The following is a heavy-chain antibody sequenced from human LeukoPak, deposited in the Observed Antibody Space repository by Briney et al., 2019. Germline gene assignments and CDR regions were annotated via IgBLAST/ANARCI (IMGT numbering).Heavy chain of an antibody. D-gene: IGHD1-26*01. CDR1: GFTFSSYG. Sequence: GGSLRLSCAASGFTFSSYGMSWVRQAPGKGLEWVSAISSGGNTYYADSVKGRFTISRDNAKNSLYLQMNSLRAEDTAVYYCARRRDSGSLQHFDYWGQGTLVTVSS. J-gene: IGHJ4*02. CDR2: ISSGGNT. CDR3: ARRRDSGSLQHFDY. V-gene: IGHV3-23*01.